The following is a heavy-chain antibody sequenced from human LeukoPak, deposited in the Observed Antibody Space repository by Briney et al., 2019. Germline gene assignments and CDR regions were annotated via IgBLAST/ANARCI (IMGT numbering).Heavy chain of an antibody. Sequence: VESLKISCKGSGYSFTSYWLGWVRQMPGKGLEWMGIIYPGDSDTRYSPSFQGQVTISADKSISTAYLQWSSLKASDTAMYYCASHPNVLLWFGEFHYWGQGTLVTVSS. CDR1: GYSFTSYW. CDR2: IYPGDSDT. D-gene: IGHD3-10*01. V-gene: IGHV5-51*01. CDR3: ASHPNVLLWFGEFHY. J-gene: IGHJ4*02.